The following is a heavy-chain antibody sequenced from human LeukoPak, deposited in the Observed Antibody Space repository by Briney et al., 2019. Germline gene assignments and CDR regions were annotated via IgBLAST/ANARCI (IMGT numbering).Heavy chain of an antibody. D-gene: IGHD6-6*01. J-gene: IGHJ4*02. V-gene: IGHV3-74*01. CDR1: GFTFSSYW. Sequence: GGSLRHSCAASGFTFSSYWMHWVRQAPGKGLVWVSHINTDGSSTTYADSVKGRLTISRDNAKNTLYLQMNSLRAEDTAVYYCARSGGSSSLGYWGQGTLVTVSS. CDR2: INTDGSST. CDR3: ARSGGSSSLGY.